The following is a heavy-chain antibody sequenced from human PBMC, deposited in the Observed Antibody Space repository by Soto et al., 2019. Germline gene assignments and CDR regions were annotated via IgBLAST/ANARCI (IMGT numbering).Heavy chain of an antibody. D-gene: IGHD6-13*01. CDR1: GFRFSIYA. Sequence: LRLSCAASGFRFSIYAMSWVRQAPGKGLEWVSTISGSGGTTYYADSVKGRFTVFRDNSQNTLYLQMDGLTADDTAVYHCAKGRYSTTLYYSDYWGQGSRVTVSS. V-gene: IGHV3-23*01. CDR2: ISGSGGTT. CDR3: AKGRYSTTLYYSDY. J-gene: IGHJ4*02.